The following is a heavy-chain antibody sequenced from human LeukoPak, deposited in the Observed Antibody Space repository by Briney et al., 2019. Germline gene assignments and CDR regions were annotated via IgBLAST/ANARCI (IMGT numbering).Heavy chain of an antibody. CDR3: ARRDIVVVPASILGAFDI. V-gene: IGHV4-61*01. CDR2: IYYSGST. CDR1: GYSISSGYY. D-gene: IGHD2-2*02. J-gene: IGHJ3*02. Sequence: SETLSLTCNVSGYSISSGYYWSWIRQPPGKGLEWIGYIYYSGSTNHNPSLKSRVTISVDASKNQLSLKLTSVLAADTALYYCARRDIVVVPASILGAFDIWGQGTMVTVSS.